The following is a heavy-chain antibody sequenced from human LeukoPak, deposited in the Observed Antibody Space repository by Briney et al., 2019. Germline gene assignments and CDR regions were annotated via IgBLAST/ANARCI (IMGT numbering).Heavy chain of an antibody. Sequence: SVKVSCKASGGTFSSYAISWVRQAPGQGLEWMGRIIPILGLANYAQKFQGRVTITADKSTSTAYMELSSLRSEDTAVYYCARDPSYGNMTTGDYWGQGTLVTVSS. D-gene: IGHD4-11*01. CDR1: GGTFSSYA. CDR2: IIPILGLA. J-gene: IGHJ4*02. CDR3: ARDPSYGNMTTGDY. V-gene: IGHV1-69*04.